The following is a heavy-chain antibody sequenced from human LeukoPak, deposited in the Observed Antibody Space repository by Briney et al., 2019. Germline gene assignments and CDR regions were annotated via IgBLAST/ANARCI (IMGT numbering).Heavy chain of an antibody. CDR1: NGSILSDY. V-gene: IGHV4-59*12. Sequence: SETLSLTCTVSNGSILSDYWSWIRQPPGKGLEFIGYVYKTGSANYNSSLRSRVSISIDTSKNQFSLKLSSVTAADTAIYYCARDAKYYFGSRTYFFFEYWGQGTLLTVSS. J-gene: IGHJ4*02. D-gene: IGHD3-10*01. CDR2: VYKTGSA. CDR3: ARDAKYYFGSRTYFFFEY.